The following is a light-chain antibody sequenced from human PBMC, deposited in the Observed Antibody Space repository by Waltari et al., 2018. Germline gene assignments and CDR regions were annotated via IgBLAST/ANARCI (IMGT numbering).Light chain of an antibody. J-gene: IGKJ4*01. CDR3: QQYNSWPLT. V-gene: IGKV3-15*01. Sequence: EIVMTQSPATLSVSAGEGDTLSCRASQSVSSSLAWYQQKPGQAPRLLIYGASARATGIPARFSGSGSGTEFTLTISSLQSEDSAVYYCQQYNSWPLTFGGGTKVEIK. CDR1: QSVSSS. CDR2: GAS.